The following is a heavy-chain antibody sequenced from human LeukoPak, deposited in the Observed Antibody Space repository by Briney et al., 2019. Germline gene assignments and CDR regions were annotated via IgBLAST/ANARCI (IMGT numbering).Heavy chain of an antibody. CDR2: MHSDGST. J-gene: IGHJ6*04. CDR1: AFTLGDHA. Sequence: PRGSMRLSCIRSAFTLGDHAMSWVRQAPGRGREGVSVMHSDGSTYYADSVKGGFTIPRDNLKNTLSLQMDSLRGEETAVYYCARDQVIRGSYRTYYYGMDVWGKGTTVTVSS. D-gene: IGHD3-16*01. CDR3: ARDQVIRGSYRTYYYGMDV. V-gene: IGHV3-53*01.